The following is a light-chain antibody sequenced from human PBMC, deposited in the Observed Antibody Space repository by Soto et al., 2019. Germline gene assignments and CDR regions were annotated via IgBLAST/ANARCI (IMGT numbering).Light chain of an antibody. J-gene: IGLJ2*01. CDR3: SSYTGSITLDVV. V-gene: IGLV2-14*01. Sequence: QSVLTQPASVSGSPGQSITISCAGTSSDVGVYNYVSWYQQHPGKAPKVLIYEVSNRPSGVSNRFSGSKSGNTASLTISGLQAEDEADYYCSSYTGSITLDVVFGGGTKVTV. CDR1: SSDVGVYNY. CDR2: EVS.